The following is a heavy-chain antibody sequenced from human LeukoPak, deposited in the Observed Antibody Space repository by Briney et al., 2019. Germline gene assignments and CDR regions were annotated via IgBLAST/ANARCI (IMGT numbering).Heavy chain of an antibody. Sequence: GRSLRLSCAASGFTFSSYGMHWVRQAPGKGLEWVAVISYDGSNKYYADSVKGRFTISRDNSKNTLYLQMNSLRAEDTAVYYCAKDLGEWLAPIDYWGQGTLVTVSS. V-gene: IGHV3-30*18. CDR2: ISYDGSNK. D-gene: IGHD5-24*01. J-gene: IGHJ4*02. CDR1: GFTFSSYG. CDR3: AKDLGEWLAPIDY.